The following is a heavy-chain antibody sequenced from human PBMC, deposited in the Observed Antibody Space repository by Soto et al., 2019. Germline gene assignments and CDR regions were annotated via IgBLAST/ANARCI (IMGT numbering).Heavy chain of an antibody. CDR3: ARYYYYGSVRSLFNYYCMDF. J-gene: IGHJ6*02. D-gene: IGHD3-10*01. V-gene: IGHV1-46*01. Sequence: ASVTLSCKTSGFTFTSYYMHCVRQAHGQGLEWMGLMSPRGGSTTYAQNFQGRLTMSRATSTGTVYMELSSLRSEDTAVYSCARYYYYGSVRSLFNYYCMDFWGQGITVTVSS. CDR2: MSPRGGST. CDR1: GFTFTSYY.